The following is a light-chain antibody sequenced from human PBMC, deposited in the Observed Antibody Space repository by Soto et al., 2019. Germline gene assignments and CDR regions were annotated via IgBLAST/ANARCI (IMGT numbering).Light chain of an antibody. CDR1: SSNVGINS. J-gene: IGLJ2*01. CDR3: AACAGSLYGLL. V-gene: IGLV1-44*01. Sequence: QSVLTQPPSTSGTPGQRVTISCSGSSSNVGINSVNWYQQFPGAAPRLLIYTNDQRPSGVPGRFSGSKSGTSASLAISGLQSEDEADYYCAACAGSLYGLLFGGGTKLTVL. CDR2: TND.